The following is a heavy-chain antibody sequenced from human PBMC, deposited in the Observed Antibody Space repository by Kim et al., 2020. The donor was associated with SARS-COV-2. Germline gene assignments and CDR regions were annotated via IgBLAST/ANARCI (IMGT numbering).Heavy chain of an antibody. V-gene: IGHV3-74*01. CDR3: ARGPRYSSGWYPDY. D-gene: IGHD6-19*01. Sequence: GGSLRLSCAASGFTFNNYWMHWVRQAPGKGLVWVSRINIDGSSTIYADSVKGRFTISRDNAKDTLYLQMNSLGVEDTAVYYCARGPRYSSGWYPDYWGQG. CDR1: GFTFNNYW. CDR2: INIDGSST. J-gene: IGHJ4*02.